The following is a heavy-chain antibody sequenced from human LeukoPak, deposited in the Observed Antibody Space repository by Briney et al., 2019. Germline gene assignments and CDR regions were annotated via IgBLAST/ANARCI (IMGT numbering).Heavy chain of an antibody. Sequence: GGSRSLSCAASGFTFGSYAMQWVSPAPGKGRGYVSGNSSNGGRTNYANSVKGRFTISRENSKNTLYLQMGSLRAEDMGVYYCAREGSSGWYVFDYWGQGTLVTVSS. CDR1: GFTFGSYA. D-gene: IGHD6-19*01. J-gene: IGHJ4*02. V-gene: IGHV3-64*01. CDR2: NSSNGGRT. CDR3: AREGSSGWYVFDY.